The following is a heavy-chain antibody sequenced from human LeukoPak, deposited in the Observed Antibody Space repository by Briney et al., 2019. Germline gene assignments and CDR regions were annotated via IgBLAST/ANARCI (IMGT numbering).Heavy chain of an antibody. CDR2: IKQDGSET. CDR3: ARDGITMDRGVTVFDY. CDR1: GFTFSTYW. V-gene: IGHV3-7*01. Sequence: PGGSLRLSCAASGFTFSTYWMDWVRQAPGKWPEWLAKIKQDGSETYYVDSVKGRFTISRDNAKNSLYLQMNSLRAEDTAIYYCARDGITMDRGVTVFDYWGRGSLVIVSS. J-gene: IGHJ4*02. D-gene: IGHD3-10*01.